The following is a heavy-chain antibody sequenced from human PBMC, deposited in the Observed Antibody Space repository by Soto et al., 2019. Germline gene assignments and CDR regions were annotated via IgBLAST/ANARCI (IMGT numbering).Heavy chain of an antibody. Sequence: ASVKVSCKASGGTFSSYAISWVRQAPGQGLEWMGGIIPIFGTANYAQKFQGRVTITADESTSTAYMELSSLRSEDTAVYYCARGLIVVVPAATNYYYGMDVWGQGTTVTVSS. V-gene: IGHV1-69*13. J-gene: IGHJ6*02. CDR3: ARGLIVVVPAATNYYYGMDV. CDR1: GGTFSSYA. D-gene: IGHD2-2*01. CDR2: IIPIFGTA.